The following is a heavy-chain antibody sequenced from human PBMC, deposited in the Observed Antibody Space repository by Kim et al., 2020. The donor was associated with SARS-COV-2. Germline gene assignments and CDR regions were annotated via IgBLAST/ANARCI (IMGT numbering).Heavy chain of an antibody. CDR3: ARGPTRGVIPVFDY. J-gene: IGHJ4*02. CDR1: GFIFSDYY. Sequence: GGSLRLSCAASGFIFSDYYMSWIRQAPGKGLEWVSFVSGSGSYTNYADSVKGRFTISRDNARNSVYLQMNSLRVDDTAVYYCARGPTRGVIPVFDYWGQGTLVTVSS. V-gene: IGHV3-11*05. CDR2: VSGSGSYT. D-gene: IGHD3-10*01.